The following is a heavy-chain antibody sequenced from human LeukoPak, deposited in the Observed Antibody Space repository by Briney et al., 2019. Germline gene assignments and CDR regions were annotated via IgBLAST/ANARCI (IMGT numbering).Heavy chain of an antibody. J-gene: IGHJ5*02. D-gene: IGHD6-13*01. CDR2: ISGSGGST. V-gene: IGHV3-23*01. Sequence: GGSLRLSCAASGFTFSSYAMSWVRQAPGKGLEWVSAISGSGGSTYYADSVKGRFTISRDNSKNTLYLQMIGLRAEDTAVYYCARDGSSSWYYWFDPWGQGTLVTVSA. CDR1: GFTFSSYA. CDR3: ARDGSSSWYYWFDP.